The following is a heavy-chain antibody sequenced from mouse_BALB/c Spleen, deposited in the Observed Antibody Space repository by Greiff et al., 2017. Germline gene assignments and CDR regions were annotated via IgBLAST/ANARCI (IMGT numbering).Heavy chain of an antibody. Sequence: EVKVVESGGGLVQPGGSLRLSCATSGFTFTDYYMSWVRQPPGKALEWLGFIRNKANGYTTEYSASVKGRFTISRDNSQSILYLQMNTLRAEDSATYYCARNYYGSSHFDYWGQGTTLTVSS. J-gene: IGHJ2*01. CDR2: IRNKANGYTT. V-gene: IGHV7-3*02. CDR3: ARNYYGSSHFDY. D-gene: IGHD1-1*01. CDR1: GFTFTDYY.